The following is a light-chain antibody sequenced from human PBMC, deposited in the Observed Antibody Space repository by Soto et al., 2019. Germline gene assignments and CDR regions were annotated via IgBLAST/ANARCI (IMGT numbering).Light chain of an antibody. V-gene: IGLV1-40*01. CDR3: QSFDTRLNTVV. J-gene: IGLJ2*01. Sequence: QSVVTQPPSVSGAPGQRVTISCTGSSSNIGADDDVHWYQHFPGRAPKLLIYGNKNRPSGVPDRFSGTKSGTSASLDITGLQAEDEADSYCQSFDTRLNTVVFGGGTKVTVL. CDR1: SSNIGADDD. CDR2: GNK.